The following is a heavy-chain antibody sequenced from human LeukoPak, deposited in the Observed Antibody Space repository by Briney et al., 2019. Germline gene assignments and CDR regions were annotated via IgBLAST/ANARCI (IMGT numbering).Heavy chain of an antibody. CDR2: ITWNGGNT. Sequence: PGGSLRLSCAASQFTFDDYGMNWVRQAPGKGLEWVSGITWNGGNTGYADSVKGRFTISRDNAKRYLYLQMDSLRAEDTAFYYCARSHIKGDFKNWFDPWGQGTLVIVSS. V-gene: IGHV3-20*04. CDR1: QFTFDDYG. J-gene: IGHJ5*02. D-gene: IGHD2-21*02. CDR3: ARSHIKGDFKNWFDP.